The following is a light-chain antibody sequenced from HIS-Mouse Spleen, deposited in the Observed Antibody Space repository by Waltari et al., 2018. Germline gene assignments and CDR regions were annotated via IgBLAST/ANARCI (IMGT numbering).Light chain of an antibody. CDR2: WAS. V-gene: IGKV4-1*01. CDR3: QQYYSTPYT. J-gene: IGKJ2*01. CDR1: QSVLYSSNNKNY. Sequence: DIVMTQSPDSLAASLGDRVTINCKSSQSVLYSSNNKNYLAWYQQKPGQPPKLLIYWASTRESGVPDRFSGSGSGTDFTLTISSLQAEDVAVYYCQQYYSTPYTFGQGTKLEIK.